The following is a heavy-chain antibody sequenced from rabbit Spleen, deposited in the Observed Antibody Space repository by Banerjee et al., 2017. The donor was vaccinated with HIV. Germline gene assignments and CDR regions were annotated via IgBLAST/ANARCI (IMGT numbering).Heavy chain of an antibody. D-gene: IGHD7-1*01. CDR3: ARVVYAGYGHDAFDP. CDR1: GFSFSSSYW. CDR2: IYIGSSGNT. J-gene: IGHJ2*01. Sequence: QSLEESRGDLVKPGASLTLTCTASGFSFSSSYWICWVRQAPGKGLEWIACIYIGSSGNTYYASWAKGRFTISRTSSTTVTLQMTSLTDADTATYFCARVVYAGYGHDAFDPWGPGTLVTVS. V-gene: IGHV1S40*01.